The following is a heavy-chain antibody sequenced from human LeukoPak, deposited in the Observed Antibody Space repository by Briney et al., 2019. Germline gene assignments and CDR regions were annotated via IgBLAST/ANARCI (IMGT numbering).Heavy chain of an antibody. CDR2: IIPIFGTA. Sequence: SVKVSCKASGGTFSSYAISWVRQAPGQGLEWIGGIIPIFGTANYAQKFQGRVTITTDESTSTAYMELSSLRSEDTAVYYCATPRDGYNYRTFNYWGQGTLVTVSS. J-gene: IGHJ4*02. CDR1: GGTFSSYA. D-gene: IGHD5-24*01. CDR3: ATPRDGYNYRTFNY. V-gene: IGHV1-69*05.